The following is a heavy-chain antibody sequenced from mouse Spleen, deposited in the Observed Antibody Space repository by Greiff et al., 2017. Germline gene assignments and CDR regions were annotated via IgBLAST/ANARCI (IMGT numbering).Heavy chain of an antibody. CDR3: TRYYYGVDY. CDR2: IDPETGGT. D-gene: IGHD1-1*01. Sequence: VQLQQSGAELVRPGASVTLSCKASGYTFTDYEMHWVKQTPVQGLEWIGAIDPETGGTAYNQKFKGKAILTADKSSSTAYMELRSLTSEDSAVYYCTRYYYGVDYWGQGTTLTVSS. J-gene: IGHJ2*01. CDR1: GYTFTDYE. V-gene: IGHV1-15*01.